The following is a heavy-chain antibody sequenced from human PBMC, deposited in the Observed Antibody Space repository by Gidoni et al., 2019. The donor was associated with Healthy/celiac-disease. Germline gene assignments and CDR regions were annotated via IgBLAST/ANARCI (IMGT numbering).Heavy chain of an antibody. D-gene: IGHD6-6*01. Sequence: EVQLVETGGGLIQPGGSLRLSCAASGFPVSSNYMSWVRQAPGKGLEWVSVIYSGGSTYYADSVKGRFTISRDNSKNTLYLQMNSLRAEDTAVYYCARDRHPGIAARWWYFDLWGRGTLVTVSS. CDR1: GFPVSSNY. J-gene: IGHJ2*01. V-gene: IGHV3-53*02. CDR3: ARDRHPGIAARWWYFDL. CDR2: IYSGGST.